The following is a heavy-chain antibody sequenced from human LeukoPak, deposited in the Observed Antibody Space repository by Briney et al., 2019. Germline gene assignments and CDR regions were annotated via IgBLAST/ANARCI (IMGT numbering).Heavy chain of an antibody. CDR2: MKEDGGEI. V-gene: IGHV3-7*01. CDR3: ARDRGYSTFDY. D-gene: IGHD4-23*01. CDR1: AFTFSSYW. Sequence: GRSLRLSCEASAFTFSSYWMSWVRQAPGKGLEWVVNMKEDGGEINYVDSVKGRFTISRDNAKNSLFLQMNSLRVEDTAVYYCARDRGYSTFDYWGQGTLVTVSS. J-gene: IGHJ4*02.